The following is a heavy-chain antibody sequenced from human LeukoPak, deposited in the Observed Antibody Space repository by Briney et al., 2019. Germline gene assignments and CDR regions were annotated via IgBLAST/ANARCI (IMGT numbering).Heavy chain of an antibody. D-gene: IGHD3-22*01. V-gene: IGHV4-59*01. CDR2: IYYGGST. J-gene: IGHJ5*02. CDR3: ARVATYYYDSSGYYTFDP. CDR1: GGSISSYY. Sequence: SETLSLTCTVSGGSISSYYWSWIRQPPGKGLEWIGYIYYGGSTNYNPSLKSRVTISVDTSKNQFSLKLSSVTAADTAVYYCARVATYYYDSSGYYTFDPWGQGTLVTVSS.